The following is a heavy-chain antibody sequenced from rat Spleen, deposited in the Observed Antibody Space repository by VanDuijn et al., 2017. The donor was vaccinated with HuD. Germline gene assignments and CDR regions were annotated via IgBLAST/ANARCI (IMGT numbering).Heavy chain of an antibody. CDR1: GFSLTSYG. D-gene: IGHD1-9*01. V-gene: IGHV2-16*01. Sequence: QVQLKESGPGLVQPSQTLSLTCTVSGFSLTSYGVSWVRQPPGKGLEWIGAIWSGGSTDYNSALKSRLSISRDTSKSQVLLKMNRLQTEDTARYFCARSDGYNYGVMDAWGQGASVTVSS. CDR3: ARSDGYNYGVMDA. J-gene: IGHJ4*01. CDR2: IWSGGST.